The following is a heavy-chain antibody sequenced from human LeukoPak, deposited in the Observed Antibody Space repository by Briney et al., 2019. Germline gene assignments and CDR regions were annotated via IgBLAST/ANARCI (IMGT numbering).Heavy chain of an antibody. CDR1: GFTFNTYT. CDR3: ARGYNHQIAAANDY. D-gene: IGHD6-13*01. J-gene: IGHJ4*02. Sequence: GGSLRLSCAASGFTFNTYTLNWVRQAPGKGREWVAFISSTSTFTYYADSVKGRFTISRDNAKNSLFLQMNSLRVEDTAIYYCARGYNHQIAAANDYWGQGALVTVSS. CDR2: ISSTSTFT. V-gene: IGHV3-48*01.